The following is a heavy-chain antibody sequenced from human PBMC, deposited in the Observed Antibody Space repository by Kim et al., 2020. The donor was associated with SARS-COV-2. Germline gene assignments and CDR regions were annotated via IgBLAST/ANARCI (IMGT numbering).Heavy chain of an antibody. J-gene: IGHJ3*02. CDR3: ARAPSGTYYPDAFDI. CDR2: IYPGDSDT. D-gene: IGHD1-26*01. Sequence: GESLKISCEASGYRFTSYWISWVRQMPGKGLEWMGIIYPGDSDTIYSPSFRGQVTISADNSITTAYLQWTGLKASDTAFYYCARAPSGTYYPDAFDIWSQGTMVTVSP. CDR1: GYRFTSYW. V-gene: IGHV5-51*01.